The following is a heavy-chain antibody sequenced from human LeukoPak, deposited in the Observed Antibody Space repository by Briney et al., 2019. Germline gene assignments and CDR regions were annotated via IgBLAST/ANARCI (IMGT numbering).Heavy chain of an antibody. D-gene: IGHD5-12*01. J-gene: IGHJ4*02. CDR3: ASGPRYIVATPFDY. CDR2: INHSGST. CDR1: GGSFSGYY. Sequence: SETLSLTCAVYGGSFSGYYWSWIRQPPGKGLEWIGEINHSGSTNYNPSLKSRVTISVDTSKNQFSLKLSSVTAADTAVYYCASGPRYIVATPFDYWGQGTLATVSS. V-gene: IGHV4-34*01.